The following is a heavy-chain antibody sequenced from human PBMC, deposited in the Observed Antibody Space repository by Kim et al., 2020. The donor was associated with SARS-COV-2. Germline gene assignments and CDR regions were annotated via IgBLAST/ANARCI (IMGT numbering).Heavy chain of an antibody. V-gene: IGHV4-34*01. Sequence: SETLSLTCAVYGGSFSGYYWSWIRQPPGKGLEWIGEINHSGSTNYNPSLKSRVTISVDTSKNQFSLKLSSVTAADTAVYYCARGRHLLRYFDWLFRANWFDPWGQGTLVTVSS. J-gene: IGHJ5*02. D-gene: IGHD3-9*01. CDR3: ARGRHLLRYFDWLFRANWFDP. CDR2: INHSGST. CDR1: GGSFSGYY.